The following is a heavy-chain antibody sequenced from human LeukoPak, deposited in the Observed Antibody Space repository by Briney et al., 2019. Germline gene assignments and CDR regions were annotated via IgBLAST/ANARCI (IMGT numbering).Heavy chain of an antibody. V-gene: IGHV3-15*01. CDR1: GFTFSNAW. J-gene: IGHJ1*01. D-gene: IGHD2-2*01. Sequence: PGGSLRLSCAASGFTFSNAWMSWVRQAPGKGLEWVGRIKSKTDGGTTDYAAPVKDRFTISRDDPKNTVYLQMNSLRTEDAAVYYCTTGYCGSTSCSTGGVEHWGQGTLVTVSS. CDR3: TTGYCGSTSCSTGGVEH. CDR2: IKSKTDGGTT.